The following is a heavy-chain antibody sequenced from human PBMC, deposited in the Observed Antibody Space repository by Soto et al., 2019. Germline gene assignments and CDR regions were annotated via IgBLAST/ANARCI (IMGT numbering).Heavy chain of an antibody. CDR3: ASPTMVRGVIRTLGY. V-gene: IGHV1-3*01. CDR1: GYTFTSYA. CDR2: INAGNGNT. Sequence: QVQLVQSGAEVKKPGASVKVSCKASGYTFTSYAMHWVRQAPGQRLEWMGWINAGNGNTKYSQKFQGRVTITRDTSASTAYMELSSLRSEDTAVYYCASPTMVRGVIRTLGYWGQGTLVTVSS. J-gene: IGHJ4*02. D-gene: IGHD3-10*01.